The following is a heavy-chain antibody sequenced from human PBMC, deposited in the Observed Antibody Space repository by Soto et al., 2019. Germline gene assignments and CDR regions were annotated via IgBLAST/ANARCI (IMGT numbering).Heavy chain of an antibody. Sequence: QVQLVQSGPEVKKPGASVKVSCKASGYTFTSYGITWVRQAPGQGLEWMGWISAYNGNTNYAQKHQGRVSMTTDTSTRTAYMELRSLRYDDTAMYYCARDQRPSGLGPWGQGTLVTVSS. CDR1: GYTFTSYG. CDR2: ISAYNGNT. V-gene: IGHV1-18*01. CDR3: ARDQRPSGLGP. J-gene: IGHJ5*02.